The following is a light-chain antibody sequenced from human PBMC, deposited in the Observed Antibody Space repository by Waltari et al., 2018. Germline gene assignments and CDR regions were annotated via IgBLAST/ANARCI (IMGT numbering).Light chain of an antibody. CDR1: QRISKY. V-gene: IGKV1-39*01. J-gene: IGKJ2*01. Sequence: DIQMTQSPSSLSASVGDRVTITCRASQRISKYLHWYQQKPGEVPKLLIYAASSLQSGVPSRFSGSGFGTDFTLTISSLQPEDFATYYCQQSLNTPYTFGQGTALEIK. CDR2: AAS. CDR3: QQSLNTPYT.